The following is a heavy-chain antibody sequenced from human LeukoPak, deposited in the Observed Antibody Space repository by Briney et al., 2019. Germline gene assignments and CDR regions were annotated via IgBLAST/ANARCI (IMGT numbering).Heavy chain of an antibody. D-gene: IGHD3-10*01. CDR2: ISYDGSNK. V-gene: IGHV3-30*18. Sequence: GGSLRLSCAASGFTFSSYGMHWVRRAPGGGREGGAVISYDGSNKYYADSVKGRFTISRDNSKNTLYLQMNSLRAEDTAVYYCAKDPWFGELVGGYFDYWGQGTLVTVSS. CDR1: GFTFSSYG. CDR3: AKDPWFGELVGGYFDY. J-gene: IGHJ4*02.